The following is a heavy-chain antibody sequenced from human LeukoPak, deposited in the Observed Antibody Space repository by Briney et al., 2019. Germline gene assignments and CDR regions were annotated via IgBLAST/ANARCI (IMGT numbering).Heavy chain of an antibody. D-gene: IGHD3-3*01. J-gene: IGHJ4*02. V-gene: IGHV3-30*18. Sequence: GGSLRLSCAASGFTFSSYGMHWVRQAPGKGLEWVAVRSYDGSNKYYADSVKGRFTISRDNSKNTLYLQMNSLRAEDTAVYYCAKDGSIYYDFWSGPFDYWGQGTLVTVSS. CDR2: RSYDGSNK. CDR3: AKDGSIYYDFWSGPFDY. CDR1: GFTFSSYG.